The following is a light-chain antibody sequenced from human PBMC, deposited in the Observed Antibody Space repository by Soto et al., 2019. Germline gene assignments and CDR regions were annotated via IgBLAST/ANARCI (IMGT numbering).Light chain of an antibody. J-gene: IGKJ5*01. CDR2: GAS. CDR1: QSVSSSY. V-gene: IGKV3-20*01. CDR3: QHFGGTTFT. Sequence: IVLTQSPGTLSLSPGEGATLSCRASQSVSSSYIAWYQQRPGQTPSLLIYGASTRATGIPDRFSGSGSGTHFTLTISRLEPGDFAVYYCQHFGGTTFTFGQATRPDI.